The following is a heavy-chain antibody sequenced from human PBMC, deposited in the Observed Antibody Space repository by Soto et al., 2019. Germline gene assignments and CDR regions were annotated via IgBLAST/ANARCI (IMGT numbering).Heavy chain of an antibody. Sequence: SETLSLTCTVSGASISSYYWSWIRQPPGKGLEWIGYIYHSGSTYYNPSLKSRVTISVDRSKNQFSLKLSSVTAADTAVYYCARGQVVAAQHWGQGTLVTVSS. D-gene: IGHD2-15*01. CDR3: ARGQVVAAQH. CDR1: GASISSYY. CDR2: IYHSGST. V-gene: IGHV4-59*12. J-gene: IGHJ4*02.